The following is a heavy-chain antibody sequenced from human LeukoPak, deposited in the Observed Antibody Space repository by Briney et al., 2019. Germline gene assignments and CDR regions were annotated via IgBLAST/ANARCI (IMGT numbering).Heavy chain of an antibody. D-gene: IGHD1-20*01. CDR3: AKDIGYNWNAQGYGMDV. CDR1: GFTFSNYA. J-gene: IGHJ6*02. CDR2: ISGSGGST. Sequence: GGSLRLSCAASGFTFSNYAMSWVRQAPGKGLEWVSAISGSGGSTYYADSVKGRFTISRDNSKNTLYVQMNSLRAEDTAVYYCAKDIGYNWNAQGYGMDVWGQGTTVTVSS. V-gene: IGHV3-23*01.